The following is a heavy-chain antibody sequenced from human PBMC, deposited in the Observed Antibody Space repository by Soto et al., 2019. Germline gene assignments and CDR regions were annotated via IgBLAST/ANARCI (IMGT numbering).Heavy chain of an antibody. CDR1: GGSVSSDDYS. Sequence: QVQLQESGPGLVKPSQTLSVTCTVSGGSVSSDDYSWSWIRQHPGKGLEWIGYIRDSGSTYYNPCLEGRVTISVDTSNNQFSLRLRSVTAADTAVYYCARAMANYFDYWGQGTLVTASS. J-gene: IGHJ4*02. V-gene: IGHV4-31*03. CDR2: IRDSGST. CDR3: ARAMANYFDY. D-gene: IGHD2-8*01.